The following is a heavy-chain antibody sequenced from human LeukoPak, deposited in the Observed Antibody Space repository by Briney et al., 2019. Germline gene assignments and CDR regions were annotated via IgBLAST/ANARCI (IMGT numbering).Heavy chain of an antibody. J-gene: IGHJ4*02. CDR2: INHSGRT. D-gene: IGHD3-10*01. CDR3: ARGVDYYGV. V-gene: IGHV4-34*01. CDR1: GGSLVSHY. Sequence: SETLSLICTVSGGSLVSHYWNWIRQPPGKGLEWIGEINHSGRTNYNPSLKSRVTISVDTSKKQFSLKLSSVTAADTAVYYCARGVDYYGVWGQGTLVTVSS.